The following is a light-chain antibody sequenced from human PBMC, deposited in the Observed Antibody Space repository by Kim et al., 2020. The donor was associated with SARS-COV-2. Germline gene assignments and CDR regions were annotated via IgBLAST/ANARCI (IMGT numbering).Light chain of an antibody. V-gene: IGLV3-25*03. CDR1: ALPKQY. CDR3: QSAYSNDKV. J-gene: IGLJ3*02. CDR2: KDS. Sequence: SYELTQPPSVSVSPGQTARITCSGDALPKQYAYWYQQKPGQAPVVVIYKDSERPSGIPERFSGSSSGTTVTLTISGVQAEDEADYYCQSAYSNDKVFGGGTQLTVL.